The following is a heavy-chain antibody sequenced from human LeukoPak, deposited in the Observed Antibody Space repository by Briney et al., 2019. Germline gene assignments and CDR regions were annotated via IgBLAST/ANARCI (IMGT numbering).Heavy chain of an antibody. CDR1: GGSISSGGYY. D-gene: IGHD2-2*01. CDR2: IYYSGST. J-gene: IGHJ6*02. Sequence: PSETLSLTCTVSGGSISSGGYYWSWIRQHPGKGLEWIGYIYYSGSTYYNPSLKSRVTISVDTSKNQFSLKLSSVTAADTAVYYCARSSTSCYDYYYYGMDVWGQGTTVTVSS. CDR3: ARSSTSCYDYYYYGMDV. V-gene: IGHV4-31*03.